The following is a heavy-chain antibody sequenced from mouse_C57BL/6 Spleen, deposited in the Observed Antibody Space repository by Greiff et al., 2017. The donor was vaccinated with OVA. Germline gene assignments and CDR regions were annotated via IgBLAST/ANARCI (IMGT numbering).Heavy chain of an antibody. D-gene: IGHD2-1*01. J-gene: IGHJ1*03. CDR1: GFSLTSYG. Sequence: VQLKESGPGLVAPSQSLSITCTVSGFSLTSYGVHWVRQPPGKGLEWLVVIWSDGSTTYNSALKSRLSISKDNSKSQVFLKMNSLQTDDTAMYYCARHGGGNYDWYFDVWGTGTTVTVSS. V-gene: IGHV2-6-1*01. CDR3: ARHGGGNYDWYFDV. CDR2: IWSDGST.